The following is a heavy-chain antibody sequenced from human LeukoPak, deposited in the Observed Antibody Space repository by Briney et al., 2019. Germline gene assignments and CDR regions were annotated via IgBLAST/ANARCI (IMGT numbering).Heavy chain of an antibody. Sequence: GGSLRLSSAASGFTFSSYSMNWVRQAPGKGLEWDSSISSSSSYIYYADSVKGRFTISRDNAKNSLYLQMNSLRAEDTAVYYCARGGSDYYDSSGYPPDYWGQGTLVTVSS. CDR3: ARGGSDYYDSSGYPPDY. V-gene: IGHV3-21*01. D-gene: IGHD3-22*01. CDR1: GFTFSSYS. J-gene: IGHJ4*02. CDR2: ISSSSSYI.